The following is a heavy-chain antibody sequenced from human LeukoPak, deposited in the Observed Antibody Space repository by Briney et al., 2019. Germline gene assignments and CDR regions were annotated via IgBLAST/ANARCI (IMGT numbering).Heavy chain of an antibody. D-gene: IGHD6-19*01. V-gene: IGHV1-69*06. J-gene: IGHJ5*02. CDR2: IIPIFGTA. Sequence: ASVEVSCKASGGTFSSYAISWVRQAPGQGLEWMGGIIPIFGTANYAQKFQGRVTITADKSTSTAYMELSSLRSEDTAVYYCASLGSSGWNWFDPWGQGTLVTVSS. CDR3: ASLGSSGWNWFDP. CDR1: GGTFSSYA.